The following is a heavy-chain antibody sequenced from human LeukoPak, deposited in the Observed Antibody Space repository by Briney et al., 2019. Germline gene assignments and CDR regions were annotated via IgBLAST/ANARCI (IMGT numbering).Heavy chain of an antibody. CDR1: GFTFSSYE. CDR2: ISSSGSTI. Sequence: GGSLRLSCAASGFTFSSYEMNWVRQAPGKGLEWGSYISSSGSTIYYADSVKGRFTISRDNAKNSLYLQMNSLRAEDTAVYYCARSPYSMIVGGYFDYWGQGTLVTVSS. D-gene: IGHD3-22*01. J-gene: IGHJ4*02. CDR3: ARSPYSMIVGGYFDY. V-gene: IGHV3-48*03.